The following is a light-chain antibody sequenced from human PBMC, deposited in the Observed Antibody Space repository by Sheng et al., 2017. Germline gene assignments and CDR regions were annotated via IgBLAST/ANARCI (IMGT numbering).Light chain of an antibody. CDR1: QNVSSW. Sequence: DIQMTQSPSTLSASVGDRVTFTCRASQNVSSWVAWFQQRPGQAPKLLIFKASNLESGVQSRFTGSGSGTEFSLTITSLQPDDFATYYCQQYNSFSPWTFGQGTKV. V-gene: IGKV1-5*03. J-gene: IGKJ1*01. CDR2: KAS. CDR3: QQYNSFSPWT.